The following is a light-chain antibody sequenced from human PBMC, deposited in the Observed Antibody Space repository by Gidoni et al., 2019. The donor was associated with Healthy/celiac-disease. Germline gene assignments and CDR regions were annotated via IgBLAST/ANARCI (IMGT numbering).Light chain of an antibody. Sequence: AIPMTQSPSSLSASVGHRLTINCRASPSISNDLGWYQQKPSKAPKLLIYAASSLQSGVPSRFSGSGSGADITLTISRLQHEDFANYCCLQDYNYPWTFGQGTKVEIK. CDR2: AAS. CDR3: LQDYNYPWT. J-gene: IGKJ1*01. CDR1: PSISND. V-gene: IGKV1-6*01.